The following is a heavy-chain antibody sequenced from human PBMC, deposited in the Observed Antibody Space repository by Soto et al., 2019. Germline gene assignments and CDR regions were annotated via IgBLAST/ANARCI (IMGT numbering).Heavy chain of an antibody. V-gene: IGHV2-5*02. CDR3: AHSTEETPDY. Sequence: QITLKESGPTLVKPTQTLTLTCTFSGFSLSTSGVGVGWIRQPPGKALEWFAPIYWDNDKRYSPSLKSRLTITSDTSKNQVVLTMTNMDPEDTATYYCAHSTEETPDYWGQGTLVTVSS. J-gene: IGHJ4*02. CDR2: IYWDNDK. CDR1: GFSLSTSGVG.